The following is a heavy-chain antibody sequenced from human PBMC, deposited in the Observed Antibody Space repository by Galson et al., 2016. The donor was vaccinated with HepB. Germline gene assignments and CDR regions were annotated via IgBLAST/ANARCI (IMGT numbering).Heavy chain of an antibody. D-gene: IGHD3-3*01. J-gene: IGHJ6*03. CDR1: GFSFSTSG. Sequence: SLRLSCAASGFSFSTSGMSWVRQTPGRGLEWVSGITSSGGTTHYADSVKGRFTISRDNSKNTLYLQMHSLRAEDTAIYYCAKEMGWRMEDYYLDGWGKGTMVTVSS. CDR3: AKEMGWRMEDYYLDG. CDR2: ITSSGGTT. V-gene: IGHV3-23*01.